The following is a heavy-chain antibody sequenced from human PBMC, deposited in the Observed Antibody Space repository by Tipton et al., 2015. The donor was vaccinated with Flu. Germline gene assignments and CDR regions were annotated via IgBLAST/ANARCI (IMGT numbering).Heavy chain of an antibody. J-gene: IGHJ4*02. CDR3: ARPNYYDTSGYYSFDY. V-gene: IGHV4-38-2*02. CDR1: DYYITGGFY. CDR2: IHHSGTT. D-gene: IGHD3-22*01. Sequence: TLSLTCTVSDYYITGGFYWAWIRQPPGKGLEWIGSIHHSGTTYYTPSLKSRVSVSVDTSKNEFSLKLSSVTAADTAVYFCARPNYYDTSGYYSFDYWGQGALVTVSS.